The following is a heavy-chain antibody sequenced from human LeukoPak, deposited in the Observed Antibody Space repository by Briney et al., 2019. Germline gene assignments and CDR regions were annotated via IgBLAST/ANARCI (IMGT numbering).Heavy chain of an antibody. CDR2: ISTSGSTI. D-gene: IGHD3-22*01. CDR3: ARGGTMIVVVIEFDY. CDR1: GFTFSSYE. J-gene: IGHJ4*02. V-gene: IGHV3-48*03. Sequence: PGGSLRLSCAASGFTFSSYEMNWVRQAPGKGVEWGSYISTSGSTIYYADSVKGRFTISRDNAKNSLYLQMNSLRAEDTAVYYCARGGTMIVVVIEFDYWGQGTLVTVSS.